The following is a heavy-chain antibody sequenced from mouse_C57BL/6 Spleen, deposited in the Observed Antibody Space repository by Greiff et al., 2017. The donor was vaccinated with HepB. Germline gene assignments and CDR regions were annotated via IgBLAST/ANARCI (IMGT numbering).Heavy chain of an antibody. J-gene: IGHJ2*01. CDR2: INPSSGYT. V-gene: IGHV1-7*01. CDR1: GYTFTSYW. CDR3: ARERITTVVARDFDY. D-gene: IGHD1-1*01. Sequence: VQLQQSGAELAKPGASVKLSCKASGYTFTSYWMHWVKQRPGQGLEWIGYINPSSGYTKYNQKFKDTATLTADKSSSTAYMQLSSLTYEDSAVYYCARERITTVVARDFDYWGQGTTLTVSS.